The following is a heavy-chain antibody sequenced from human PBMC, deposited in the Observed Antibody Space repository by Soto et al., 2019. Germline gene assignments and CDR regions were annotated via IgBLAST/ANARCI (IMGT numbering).Heavy chain of an antibody. Sequence: EVQVLESGGGLVQPGGSLRLSCTASGFTFNRYAMSWVRQAPGKGLEWVLVISGSGGRIYYAESVKGRFTISRDNSKNKLYLQMNSLRVEDTAVYYCARDRCSGGSCDSWDSWGQGTPVTVSS. J-gene: IGHJ4*02. CDR3: ARDRCSGGSCDSWDS. V-gene: IGHV3-23*01. CDR1: GFTFNRYA. CDR2: ISGSGGRI. D-gene: IGHD2-15*01.